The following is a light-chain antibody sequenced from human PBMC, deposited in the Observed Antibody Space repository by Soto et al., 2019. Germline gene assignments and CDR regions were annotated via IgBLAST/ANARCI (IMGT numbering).Light chain of an antibody. J-gene: IGKJ3*01. CDR2: GAS. CDR1: QSVSSSY. V-gene: IGKV3-20*01. CDR3: QQYGSSPFT. Sequence: EIVLTQSPGTLSLSPGERATLSCRASQSVSSSYLAWYQQKPGQAPRLLIYGASSRATGIPDGFSGSGSGTDFTLTISRLEPEDFAVYYCQQYGSSPFTFGPGTRWIS.